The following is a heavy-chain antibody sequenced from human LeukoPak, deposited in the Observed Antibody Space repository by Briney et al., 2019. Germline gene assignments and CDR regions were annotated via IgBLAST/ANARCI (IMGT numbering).Heavy chain of an antibody. CDR3: AKSPLRFLELFYYYGMDV. CDR1: GFTFSSYA. CDR2: ISYDGSNK. Sequence: GGSLRLSCAASGFTFSSYAMHWVRQAPGKGLEWVAVISYDGSNKYYADSVQGRSAIARDNSKNTLYLQMNSLRVEDTAVYYGAKSPLRFLELFYYYGMDVWGQGTTVTVSS. J-gene: IGHJ6*02. D-gene: IGHD3-3*01. V-gene: IGHV3-30*18.